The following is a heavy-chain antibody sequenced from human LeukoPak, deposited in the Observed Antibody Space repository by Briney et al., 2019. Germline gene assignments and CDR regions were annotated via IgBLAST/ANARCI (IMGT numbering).Heavy chain of an antibody. CDR2: IKHDGSEK. Sequence: GGSLRLSCEASAFTFRNYWMSSVRQAPGKGLEWVANIKHDGSEKYYVDSVKGRFTISRDNAKNSLYLQMNNLRAEDTAVYYCARYCSSTSCNDAFDMWGQGTMVSVSS. CDR3: ARYCSSTSCNDAFDM. J-gene: IGHJ3*02. V-gene: IGHV3-7*01. D-gene: IGHD2-2*01. CDR1: AFTFRNYW.